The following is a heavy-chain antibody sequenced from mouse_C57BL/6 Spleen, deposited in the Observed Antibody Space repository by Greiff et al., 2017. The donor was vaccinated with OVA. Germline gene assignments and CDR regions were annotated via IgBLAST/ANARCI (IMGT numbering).Heavy chain of an antibody. J-gene: IGHJ1*03. CDR3: TRVYYSNWYFDV. Sequence: EVQLVESGEGLVKPGGSLKLSCAASGFTFSSYAMSWVRQTPEKRLEWVAYISSGGDYIYYADTVKGRFTISRDNARNTLYLQMSNLKSEDTAMYYCTRVYYSNWYFDVWGTGTTVTVSS. CDR2: ISSGGDYI. V-gene: IGHV5-9-1*02. CDR1: GFTFSSYA. D-gene: IGHD2-5*01.